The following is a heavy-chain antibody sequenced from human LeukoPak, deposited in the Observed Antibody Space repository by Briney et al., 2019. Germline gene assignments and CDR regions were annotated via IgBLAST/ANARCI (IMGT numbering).Heavy chain of an antibody. CDR1: GGSINSYY. V-gene: IGHV4-59*08. J-gene: IGHJ4*02. CDR2: VYYSGNT. CDR3: ARLGYSSSFDY. Sequence: PSETLSLTCTVSGGSINSYYWGWIRQPPGKGLEWIGYVYYSGNTNCNPSLKSRLTISIDTSKNQFSLRLSSVTAADTAVYSCARLGYSSSFDYWGQGTLVTVSS. D-gene: IGHD6-6*01.